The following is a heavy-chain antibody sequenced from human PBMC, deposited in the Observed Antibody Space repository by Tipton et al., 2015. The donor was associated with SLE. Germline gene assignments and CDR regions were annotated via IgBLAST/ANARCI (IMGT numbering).Heavy chain of an antibody. CDR3: ARGDCSSTSCLDY. Sequence: TLSLTCAVYGGSFSGYYWSWIRQPPGKGLEWIGYIYYSGSTNYNPSLKSRVTISEDMSKNQFSLKLSSVTAADTAVYYCARGDCSSTSCLDYWGQGTLVTVSS. D-gene: IGHD2-2*01. V-gene: IGHV4-59*01. CDR1: GGSFSGYY. J-gene: IGHJ4*02. CDR2: IYYSGST.